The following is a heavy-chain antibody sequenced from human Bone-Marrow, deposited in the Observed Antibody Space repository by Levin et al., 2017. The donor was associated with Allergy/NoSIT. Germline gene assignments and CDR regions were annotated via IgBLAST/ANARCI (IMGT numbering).Heavy chain of an antibody. CDR3: ARDFDYYYYMDV. CDR1: GTSVNSGSNY. V-gene: IGHV4-61*01. Sequence: SETLSLTCSVFGTSVNSGSNYWSWIRQSPGKGLEWIGCIDYRGSTKYNPSLRSRVTISADTSKNQFSLTLNFVTAADTAVYYCARDFDYYYYMDVWGKGTTVTVSS. J-gene: IGHJ6*03. CDR2: IDYRGST.